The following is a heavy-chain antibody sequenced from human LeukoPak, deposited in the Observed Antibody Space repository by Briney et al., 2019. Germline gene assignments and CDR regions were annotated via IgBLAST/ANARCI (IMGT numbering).Heavy chain of an antibody. CDR2: ISGSGGST. CDR3: AKDRGSSWPMPGVFDY. V-gene: IGHV3-23*01. Sequence: GGSLRLSCAASGFTFSSYSMNWVRQAPGKGLEWVSAISGSGGSTYYADSVKGRFTISRDNSKNTLYLQMNSLRAEDTAVYYCAKDRGSSWPMPGVFDYWGQGTLVTVSS. D-gene: IGHD6-13*01. J-gene: IGHJ4*02. CDR1: GFTFSSYS.